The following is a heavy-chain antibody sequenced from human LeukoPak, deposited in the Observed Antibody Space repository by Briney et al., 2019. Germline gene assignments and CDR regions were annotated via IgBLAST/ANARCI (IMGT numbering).Heavy chain of an antibody. D-gene: IGHD1-26*01. CDR3: ARDMYSGTYGH. V-gene: IGHV1-2*02. J-gene: IGHJ4*02. Sequence: GASVTLSCKASGYTFSCSYMHWVRQAPGQGLEWMGWINPTSGVTKYAEKFQGRVTMTRDTSINTAYMEMSGLRSDDTAVYYCARDMYSGTYGHWGQGTLVTVSS. CDR2: INPTSGVT. CDR1: GYTFSCSY.